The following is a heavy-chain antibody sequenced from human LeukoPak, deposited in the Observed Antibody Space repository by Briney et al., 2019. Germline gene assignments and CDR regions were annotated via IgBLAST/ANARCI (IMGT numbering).Heavy chain of an antibody. J-gene: IGHJ4*02. CDR1: RYTLTELS. CDR3: ATGGWLTGYLLDY. D-gene: IGHD3-9*01. Sequence: ASVKVSCKVSRYTLTELSMHWVRQAPGKGLEWMGGFDPEDGETIYAQKFQGRVTMTEDTSTDTAYMELSSLRSEDTAVYYCATGGWLTGYLLDYWGQGTLVTVSS. V-gene: IGHV1-24*01. CDR2: FDPEDGET.